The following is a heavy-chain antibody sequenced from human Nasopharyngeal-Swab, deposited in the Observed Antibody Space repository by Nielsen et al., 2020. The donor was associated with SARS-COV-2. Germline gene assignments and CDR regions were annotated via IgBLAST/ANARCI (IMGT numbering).Heavy chain of an antibody. D-gene: IGHD6-19*01. V-gene: IGHV4-34*01. CDR1: GESLSGFY. CDR2: INHGGST. J-gene: IGHJ6*02. Sequence: GSLRLSCAVYGESLSGFYWTWIRQSPEKGLEWIGEINHGGSTSYNPSLKRRGTISVDTSKNQFSLKLTSLTAADTAVFYCARRPEGRGSGWGYYYQYGLDVWGQGTTVTVSS. CDR3: ARRPEGRGSGWGYYYQYGLDV.